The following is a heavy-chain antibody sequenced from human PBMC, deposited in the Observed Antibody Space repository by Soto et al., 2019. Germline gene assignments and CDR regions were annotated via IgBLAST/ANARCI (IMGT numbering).Heavy chain of an antibody. J-gene: IGHJ4*02. V-gene: IGHV1-18*01. Sequence: ASVKVSRKASGYTFTSYGISWVRQAPGQGLEWMGWISAYNGNTNYAQKLQGRVTMTTDTSTSTAYMELRSLRSDDTAVYYCGRVYGGYDHFDDWGQGTLVTVAS. D-gene: IGHD5-12*01. CDR3: GRVYGGYDHFDD. CDR2: ISAYNGNT. CDR1: GYTFTSYG.